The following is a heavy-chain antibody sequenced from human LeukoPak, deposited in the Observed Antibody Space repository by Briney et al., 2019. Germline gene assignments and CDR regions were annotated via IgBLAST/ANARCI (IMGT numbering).Heavy chain of an antibody. V-gene: IGHV1-2*06. CDR3: AISRDYGDYYFDS. J-gene: IGHJ4*02. D-gene: IGHD4-17*01. Sequence: GASVNVSCKASGYIFTGYYLHWVRQALGQGLEWKGRINPNTGGTDYAQKFQGRVTMTRDTSISTAYMEVSRLTSDDAAVYFCAISRDYGDYYFDSWGQGTLVTVSS. CDR2: INPNTGGT. CDR1: GYIFTGYY.